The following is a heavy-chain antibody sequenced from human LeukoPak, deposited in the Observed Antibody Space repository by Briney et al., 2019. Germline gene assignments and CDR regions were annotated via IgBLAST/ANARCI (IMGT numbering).Heavy chain of an antibody. V-gene: IGHV4-34*01. CDR1: GGSFSGYY. D-gene: IGHD2-8*01. CDR2: INHSGST. Sequence: SETLSLTCAVYGGSFSGYYWSWIRQPPGKGLEWIGEINHSGSTNYNPSLKSRVTISVDTSKNQFSLKLSSVTAADTAVYYCARVVSCTNGVCPSRGSPVYFDLWGRGTLVTVSS. CDR3: ARVVSCTNGVCPSRGSPVYFDL. J-gene: IGHJ2*01.